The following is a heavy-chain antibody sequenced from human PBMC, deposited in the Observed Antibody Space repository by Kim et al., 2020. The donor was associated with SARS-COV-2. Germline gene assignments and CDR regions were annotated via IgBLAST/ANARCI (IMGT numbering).Heavy chain of an antibody. CDR3: ARAGNFPWARLGFDY. D-gene: IGHD1-1*01. V-gene: IGHV3-33*01. CDR1: GFTFSSYG. J-gene: IGHJ4*02. Sequence: GGSLRLSCAASGFTFSSYGMHWVRQAPGKGLEWVAVIWYDGSNKYYADSVKGRFTISRDNSKNTLYLQMNSLRAEDTAVYYCARAGNFPWARLGFDYWGQGTLVTVSS. CDR2: IWYDGSNK.